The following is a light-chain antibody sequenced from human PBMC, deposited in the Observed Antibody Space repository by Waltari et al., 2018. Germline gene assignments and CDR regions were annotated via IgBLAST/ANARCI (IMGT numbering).Light chain of an antibody. CDR2: DGS. Sequence: QSALTHPASVSGSPGQSITISCTGTTSDVGVYNYVSGYQQHPGKAPKLMIYDGSNRPSGVSNRFSGSKSGNTASLTISGLQAEDEADYYCSSFTSSSTWVFGGGTKLTVL. J-gene: IGLJ3*02. CDR1: TSDVGVYNY. CDR3: SSFTSSSTWV. V-gene: IGLV2-14*01.